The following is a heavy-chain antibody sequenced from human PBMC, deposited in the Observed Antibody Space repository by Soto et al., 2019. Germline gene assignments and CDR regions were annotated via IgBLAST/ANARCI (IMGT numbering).Heavy chain of an antibody. CDR3: ERGYGGNFDY. Sequence: SETLSLTCAVYGGSFSGYYWSWIRQPPGKGQEWIGEINHSGSTNYNPSLKSRVTISVDTSKNQFSLKLSSVTAADTAVYYCERGYGGNFDYWGQGTLVTVSS. D-gene: IGHD3-10*01. J-gene: IGHJ4*02. CDR2: INHSGST. CDR1: GGSFSGYY. V-gene: IGHV4-34*01.